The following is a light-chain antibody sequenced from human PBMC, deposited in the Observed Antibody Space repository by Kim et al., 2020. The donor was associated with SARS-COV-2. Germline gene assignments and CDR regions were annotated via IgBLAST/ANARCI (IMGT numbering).Light chain of an antibody. V-gene: IGLV1-40*01. J-gene: IGLJ1*01. CDR1: SSNIGAGYN. Sequence: QRVTISCTGSSSNIGAGYNVHWYQELPGAAPKLPIYDSNKRPSGVPDRFSGSKSGTSASLAITGLQAEDEADYYCQSYDTSLGGYVFGTGTKVTVL. CDR3: QSYDTSLGGYV. CDR2: DSN.